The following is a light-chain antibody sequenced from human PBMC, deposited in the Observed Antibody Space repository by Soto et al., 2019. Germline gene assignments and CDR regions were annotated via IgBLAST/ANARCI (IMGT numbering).Light chain of an antibody. J-gene: IGKJ5*01. Sequence: EIVLTQSPGTLSLSPGARATLSCRASQSVTSNYLAWYQQKPGQAPRLLVYGASSRATGISDSFSGSGSGTDFTLNISRLETEDFAVYYCQHYVSAPITVGPGTRREIK. CDR3: QHYVSAPIT. CDR2: GAS. V-gene: IGKV3-20*01. CDR1: QSVTSNY.